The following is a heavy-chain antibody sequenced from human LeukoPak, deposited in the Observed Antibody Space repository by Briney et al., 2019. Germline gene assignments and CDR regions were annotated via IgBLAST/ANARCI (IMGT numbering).Heavy chain of an antibody. V-gene: IGHV3-48*02. D-gene: IGHD1-26*01. Sequence: GGSLRLSCAASGFTFSSYSMNWVRQAPGKGLEWVSYISSSSTIYYADSVKGRFTISRDNAKKSLYLQMNSLRDEDTAVYYCARVVVGATSQWFDPWGQGTLVTVSS. CDR2: ISSSSTI. J-gene: IGHJ5*02. CDR3: ARVVVGATSQWFDP. CDR1: GFTFSSYS.